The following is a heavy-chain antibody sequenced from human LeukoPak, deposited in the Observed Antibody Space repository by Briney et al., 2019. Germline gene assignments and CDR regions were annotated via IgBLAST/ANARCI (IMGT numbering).Heavy chain of an antibody. V-gene: IGHV1-2*02. CDR3: ARQRDGYDPDAFDI. Sequence: ASVKVSCKASGYTFTAYYMPWVRQAPGQGLEWMGWINFNSGGTNYAQKFQGRVTMTRDTSISTAYMELSNLRSDDTAVYYCARQRDGYDPDAFDIWGQGTMVTVSS. D-gene: IGHD5-24*01. J-gene: IGHJ3*02. CDR1: GYTFTAYY. CDR2: INFNSGGT.